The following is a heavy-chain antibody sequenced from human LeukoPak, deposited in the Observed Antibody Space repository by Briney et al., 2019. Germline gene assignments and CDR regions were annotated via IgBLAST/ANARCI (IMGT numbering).Heavy chain of an antibody. CDR3: ASSITMIVADAFDI. D-gene: IGHD3-22*01. CDR2: IYPGDSDT. V-gene: IGHV5-51*01. CDR1: GYSFTSYW. Sequence: GESLKISCKGSGYSFTSYWIGWVRPMPGKGLDWMGIIYPGDSDTRYSPSFQGQVTISADKSISTAYLQWSSLKASDTAMYYCASSITMIVADAFDIWGQGTMVTVSS. J-gene: IGHJ3*02.